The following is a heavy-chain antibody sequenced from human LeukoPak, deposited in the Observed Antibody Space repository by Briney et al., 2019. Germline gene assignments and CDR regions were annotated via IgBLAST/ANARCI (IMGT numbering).Heavy chain of an antibody. CDR1: GFTVTNNY. CDR3: ARDLFPGYSIGYHYGY. Sequence: GGSLRLSCAASGFTVTNNYMSWVRQAPGKGLEWVSILSGGGSIYYADSVKGRFTISRDNSKNTVFLRMNSLRAEDTAVYYCARDLFPGYSIGYHYGYWGQGTRVTVSS. J-gene: IGHJ4*02. D-gene: IGHD5-12*01. V-gene: IGHV3-66*01. CDR2: LSGGGSI.